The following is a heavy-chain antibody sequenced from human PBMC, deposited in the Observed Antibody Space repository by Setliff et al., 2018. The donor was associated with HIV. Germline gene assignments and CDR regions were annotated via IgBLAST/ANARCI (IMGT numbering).Heavy chain of an antibody. CDR3: ARSEGIAWFDP. CDR2: IYRTGDT. D-gene: IGHD3-3*01. J-gene: IGHJ5*02. V-gene: IGHV4-38-2*02. Sequence: SETLSLTCTVSGYSINSSHFWGWIRQPPGKGLEWVGSIYRTGDTHYNPSLKSRVTISVDTSKNQFSLRLSSVTAADTAVYYCARSEGIAWFDPWGQGTLVTVSS. CDR1: GYSINSSHF.